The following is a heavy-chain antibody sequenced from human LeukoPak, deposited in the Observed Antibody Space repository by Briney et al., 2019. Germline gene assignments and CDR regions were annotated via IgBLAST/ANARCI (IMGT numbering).Heavy chain of an antibody. Sequence: SETLSLTCTVSGGSISSGDYYWSWIRQPPGKGLEWIGYIYYSGSTYYNPSLKSRVTISVDTSKNQFSLKLSSVTAADTAVYYCARVRATGHFDYWGQGTLVTVSP. J-gene: IGHJ4*02. CDR3: ARVRATGHFDY. CDR2: IYYSGST. CDR1: GGSISSGDYY. V-gene: IGHV4-30-4*01.